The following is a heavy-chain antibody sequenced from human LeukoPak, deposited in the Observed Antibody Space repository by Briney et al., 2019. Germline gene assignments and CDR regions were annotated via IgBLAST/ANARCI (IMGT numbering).Heavy chain of an antibody. J-gene: IGHJ4*02. CDR3: ARVAGGWAGFDY. V-gene: IGHV3-48*02. Sequence: PGRSLRLSCAASGFIFSGYSMNWVRQAPGKGLECASFISSGGDATYYRDSVKGRFTISRDNAENSLYLQMNNLRDEDTAVYFCARVAGGWAGFDYWGQGTLVTVSS. CDR1: GFIFSGYS. CDR2: ISSGGDAT. D-gene: IGHD4-23*01.